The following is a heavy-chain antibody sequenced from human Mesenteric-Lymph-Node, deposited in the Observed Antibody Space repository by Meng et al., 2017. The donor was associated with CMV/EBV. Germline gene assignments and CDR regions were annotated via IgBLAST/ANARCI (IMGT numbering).Heavy chain of an antibody. Sequence: GGSLRLSCAASGFTFSSYAMHWVRQAPGKGLEWVAVISYDGSNNYYADSVKGRFTISRDNSKNTLYLQMNSLRAEDTAVYYCARVGFRGCSSTSCYEDYWGQGTLVTVSS. CDR2: ISYDGSNN. J-gene: IGHJ4*02. CDR1: GFTFSSYA. D-gene: IGHD2-2*01. CDR3: ARVGFRGCSSTSCYEDY. V-gene: IGHV3-30-3*01.